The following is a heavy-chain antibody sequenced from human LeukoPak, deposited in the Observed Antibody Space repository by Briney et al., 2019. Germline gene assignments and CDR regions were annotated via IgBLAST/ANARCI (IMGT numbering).Heavy chain of an antibody. V-gene: IGHV3-7*04. J-gene: IGHJ4*02. CDR1: GFTFSTYW. D-gene: IGHD1-26*01. CDR3: ARDWVGSGSYGVDY. Sequence: GGSLRLSCAASGFTFSTYWMTWVRQAPGPGLEWVANKKEDGSDKNYADSVKGRFTISRDNAKNSLYLQMNSLRAADTAVYFCARDWVGSGSYGVDYWGQGTLVTVSS. CDR2: KKEDGSDK.